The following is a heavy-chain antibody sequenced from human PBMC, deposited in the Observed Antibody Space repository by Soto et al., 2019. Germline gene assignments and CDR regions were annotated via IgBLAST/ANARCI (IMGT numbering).Heavy chain of an antibody. CDR2: IYYSGST. J-gene: IGHJ6*04. V-gene: IGHV4-31*03. CDR1: GGSISSGGYY. CDR3: ARVRRTVTSPGVLDV. Sequence: SETLSLTCTVSGGSISSGGYYWSWIRQHPGKGLEWIGYIYYSGSTYYNPSLKSRVTISVDTSKNQFSLKLSSVTAADTAVYYCARVRRTVTSPGVLDVWGKGTTVTVSS. D-gene: IGHD4-17*01.